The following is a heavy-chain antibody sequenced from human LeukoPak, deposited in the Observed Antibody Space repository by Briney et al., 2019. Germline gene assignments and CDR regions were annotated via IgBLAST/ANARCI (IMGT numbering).Heavy chain of an antibody. Sequence: EASVKVSCKASGGTFSSYAISWVRQAPGQGLEWIGGIIPIFGTANYAQKFQGRVTITTDESTSTAYMELSSLRSEDTAVYYCARVRPPPLGITIFGVVTPHRDAFDIWGQGTMITVSS. D-gene: IGHD3-3*01. J-gene: IGHJ3*02. V-gene: IGHV1-69*05. CDR1: GGTFSSYA. CDR2: IIPIFGTA. CDR3: ARVRPPPLGITIFGVVTPHRDAFDI.